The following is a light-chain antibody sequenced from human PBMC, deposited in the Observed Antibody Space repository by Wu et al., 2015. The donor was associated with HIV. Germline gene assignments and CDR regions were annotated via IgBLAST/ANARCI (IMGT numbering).Light chain of an antibody. CDR2: GAS. Sequence: EIVLTQSPGTLSLSPGERATLSCRASQIISSRYLAWYQQKPGQAPRLLIYGASNRATGSPDRFSGSGSGTDFTLTISRLEPEDFAVYYCQQYGTSPPMYTFGQGTKLEIK. V-gene: IGKV3-20*01. CDR3: QQYGTSPPMYT. CDR1: QIISSRY. J-gene: IGKJ2*01.